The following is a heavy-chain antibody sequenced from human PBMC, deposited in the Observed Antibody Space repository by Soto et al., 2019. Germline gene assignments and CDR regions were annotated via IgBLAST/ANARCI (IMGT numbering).Heavy chain of an antibody. D-gene: IGHD6-19*01. CDR3: ARDLSAVAHNWFDP. Sequence: ASVKVSCKASGGTITIYAISWVRQAPGQGLEWMGWISAYNGNTNYAQKFQGRVTITTDTSTSTAYMELRSLRSDDTAVYYCARDLSAVAHNWFDPWGQGTLVTVSS. CDR2: ISAYNGNT. V-gene: IGHV1-18*01. CDR1: GGTITIYA. J-gene: IGHJ5*02.